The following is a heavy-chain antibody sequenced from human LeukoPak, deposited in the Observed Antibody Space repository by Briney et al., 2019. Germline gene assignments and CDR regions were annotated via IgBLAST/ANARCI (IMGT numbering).Heavy chain of an antibody. J-gene: IGHJ5*02. CDR2: ISTSGNT. D-gene: IGHD6-19*01. CDR1: DGSIIGYS. V-gene: IGHV4-4*07. Sequence: SETLSLTCTVSDGSIIGYSWSWIRQPAGKGLEYIGRISTSGNTNYNPSLKSRVTMSLDTSKNQIFLNLSSVTAADTALYYCARDRTTGWSSWLDPWGQGTLVTVSS. CDR3: ARDRTTGWSSWLDP.